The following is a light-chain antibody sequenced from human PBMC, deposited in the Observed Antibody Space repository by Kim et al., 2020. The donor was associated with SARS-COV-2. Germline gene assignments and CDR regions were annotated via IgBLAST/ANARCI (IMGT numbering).Light chain of an antibody. Sequence: DIQMTQSPSSLSASVGDRVTITGRASQSISSYLNWYQQKPGKAPKLLIYAASSLQSGVPSRFSGSGSGTDFTLTISSLQPEDFATYYCQQSYSTPMYTFGQGTKLEI. J-gene: IGKJ2*01. V-gene: IGKV1-39*01. CDR1: QSISSY. CDR2: AAS. CDR3: QQSYSTPMYT.